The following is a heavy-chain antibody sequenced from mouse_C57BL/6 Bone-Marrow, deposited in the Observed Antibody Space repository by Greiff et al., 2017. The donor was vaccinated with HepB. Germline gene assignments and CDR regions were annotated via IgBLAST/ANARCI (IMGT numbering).Heavy chain of an antibody. J-gene: IGHJ3*01. CDR3: ARRDYGSSVAY. D-gene: IGHD1-1*01. Sequence: EVKVEESGGGLVQPGGSLKLSCAASGFTFSDYYMYWVRQTPEKRLEWVAYISNGGGSTYYPDTVKGRFTISRDNAKNTLYLQMSRLKSEDTAMYYCARRDYGSSVAYWGQGTLVTVSA. CDR1: GFTFSDYY. CDR2: ISNGGGST. V-gene: IGHV5-12*01.